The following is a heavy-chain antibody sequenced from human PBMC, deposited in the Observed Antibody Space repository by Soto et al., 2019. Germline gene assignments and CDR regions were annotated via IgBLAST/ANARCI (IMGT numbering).Heavy chain of an antibody. CDR1: GGSISSYY. Sequence: PSETLSLTCTVSGGSISSYYWSWIRQPPGKGLEWIGYIYYSGSTNYNPSLKSRVTISVDTSKNQFSLKLSSVTAADTAVYYCARGSLAAAANWFDPWGQGTLVTVSS. V-gene: IGHV4-59*01. J-gene: IGHJ5*02. CDR2: IYYSGST. D-gene: IGHD6-13*01. CDR3: ARGSLAAAANWFDP.